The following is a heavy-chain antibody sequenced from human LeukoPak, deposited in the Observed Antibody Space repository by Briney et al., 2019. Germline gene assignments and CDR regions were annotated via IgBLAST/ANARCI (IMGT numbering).Heavy chain of an antibody. D-gene: IGHD3-10*01. J-gene: IGHJ4*02. CDR2: INWNGGST. CDR3: ARDWGRGDYGSGPFDY. V-gene: IGHV3-20*01. Sequence: GESLRLSCAASGFTFSSYWMHWVRQAPGKGLEWVSGINWNGGSTGYADSVKGRFTISRDNAKNSLYLQMNSLRAEDTALYHCARDWGRGDYGSGPFDYWGQGTLVTVSS. CDR1: GFTFSSYW.